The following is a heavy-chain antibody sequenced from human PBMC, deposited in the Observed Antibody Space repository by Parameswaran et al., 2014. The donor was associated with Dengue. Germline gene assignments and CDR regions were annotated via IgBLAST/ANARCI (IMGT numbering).Heavy chain of an antibody. CDR2: INPNSGGT. J-gene: IGHJ5*02. V-gene: IGHV1-2*02. Sequence: WVRQAPGQGLEWMGWINPNSGGTNYAQKFQGRVTMTRDTSISTAYMELSRLRSDDTAVYYCARVGYGDYVSWFDPWGQGTLVTVSS. CDR3: ARVGYGDYVSWFDP. D-gene: IGHD4-17*01.